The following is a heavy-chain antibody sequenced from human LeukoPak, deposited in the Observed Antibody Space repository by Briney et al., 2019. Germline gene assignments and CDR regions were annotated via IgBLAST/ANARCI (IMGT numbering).Heavy chain of an antibody. CDR3: AQQVGYCSSGSCYFTY. D-gene: IGHD2-15*01. J-gene: IGHJ1*01. Sequence: GGSLRLSCAASGFSFNTYAMSWVRQAPGKGLEWVSVISNTGGSTYYADSVKGRFTISRDKSKNTLSLQMNSLRAEDTAVYHCAQQVGYCSSGSCYFTYWGQGTLVTVPS. CDR1: GFSFNTYA. V-gene: IGHV3-23*01. CDR2: ISNTGGST.